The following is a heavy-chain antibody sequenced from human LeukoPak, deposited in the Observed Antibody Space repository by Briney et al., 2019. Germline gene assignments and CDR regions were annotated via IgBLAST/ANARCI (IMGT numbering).Heavy chain of an antibody. CDR3: ARGGDGYNVFDY. Sequence: SVKVSCKASGGTFSSYAISWVRQAPGQGLEWMGGIIPIFGTANYAQKFQGRVTITADESTSTAYMELSSLRSGDTAVYYCARGGDGYNVFDYWGQGTLVTVSS. CDR1: GGTFSSYA. D-gene: IGHD5-24*01. V-gene: IGHV1-69*01. J-gene: IGHJ4*02. CDR2: IIPIFGTA.